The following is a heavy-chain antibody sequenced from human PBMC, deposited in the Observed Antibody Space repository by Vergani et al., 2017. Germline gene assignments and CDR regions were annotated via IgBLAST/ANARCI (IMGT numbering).Heavy chain of an antibody. D-gene: IGHD6-19*01. Sequence: QLQLQESGPGLVKPSATLSLTCSVSGASIRSSNYYWGWIRQPPGKGLEWIANIYYSGSTSYNPSLKSRVTISVDTSKNQFSLKLSSMTAADTAVYCCAGHSTVEWLVKLGWIDPWGQGILVTVSS. CDR3: AGHSTVEWLVKLGWIDP. J-gene: IGHJ5*02. V-gene: IGHV4-39*01. CDR2: IYYSGST. CDR1: GASIRSSNYY.